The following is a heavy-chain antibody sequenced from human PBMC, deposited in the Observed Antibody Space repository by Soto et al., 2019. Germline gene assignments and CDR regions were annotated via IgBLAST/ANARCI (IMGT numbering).Heavy chain of an antibody. CDR2: IFYSGST. Sequence: SETLSLTCTVSGGSVSSGSYYWSWIRQPPGKGLEWIGYIFYSGSTNYNPSLKSRVTISVDTSKNQFSLELRSVTAADTAVYYCARDSSTSQNIHYYYGMDVWGQGTTVTVSS. J-gene: IGHJ6*02. V-gene: IGHV4-61*01. D-gene: IGHD2-2*01. CDR3: ARDSSTSQNIHYYYGMDV. CDR1: GGSVSSGSYY.